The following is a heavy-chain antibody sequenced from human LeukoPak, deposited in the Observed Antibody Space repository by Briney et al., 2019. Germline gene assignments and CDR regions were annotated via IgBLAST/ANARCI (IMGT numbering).Heavy chain of an antibody. V-gene: IGHV3-7*01. D-gene: IGHD6-13*01. Sequence: GGSLRLSCAASGFTFSNYWMSWVRQAPGKGLEWVANIKEDGSEKYYVDSVKGRFTISRDNARNSLYLQMNSLRAEDTAVYYCASGRQLGYWRQGTLVTVSS. CDR1: GFTFSNYW. J-gene: IGHJ4*02. CDR2: IKEDGSEK. CDR3: ASGRQLGY.